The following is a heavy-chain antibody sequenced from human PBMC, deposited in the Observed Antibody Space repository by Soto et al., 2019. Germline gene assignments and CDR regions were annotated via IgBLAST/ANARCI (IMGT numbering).Heavy chain of an antibody. Sequence: QVQLVQSGAEVKKPGASVKVSCKVSGYTLTELSMHWVRQAPGKGLEWMGGFDPEDGETIYAQKFQGRVTMTEDTSTDTAYMELSSLRSEDTAVYYCATDSSGVVRGVETNYYYGMDVWGQGTTVTVSS. CDR1: GYTLTELS. V-gene: IGHV1-24*01. CDR2: FDPEDGET. CDR3: ATDSSGVVRGVETNYYYGMDV. D-gene: IGHD3-10*01. J-gene: IGHJ6*02.